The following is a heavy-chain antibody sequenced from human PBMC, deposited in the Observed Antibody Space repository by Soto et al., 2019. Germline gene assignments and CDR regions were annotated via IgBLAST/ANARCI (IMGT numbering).Heavy chain of an antibody. V-gene: IGHV4-39*01. D-gene: IGHD5-12*01. Sequence: QLQLQESGPGLVKPSETLSLTCTVSGGSISSSSYYWGWIRQPPGKGLEWLGSIYYSGSTYYNPSLKSRITKSEDTSKIKFSLKLSSVTAADTAVYYCARLVDSGYYVYFDYWGQGTLVTVSS. CDR3: ARLVDSGYYVYFDY. CDR2: IYYSGST. J-gene: IGHJ4*02. CDR1: GGSISSSSYY.